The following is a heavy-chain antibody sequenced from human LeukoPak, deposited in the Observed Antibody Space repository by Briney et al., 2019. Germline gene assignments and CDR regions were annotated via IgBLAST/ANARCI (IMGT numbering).Heavy chain of an antibody. J-gene: IGHJ5*02. Sequence: SQTLSLTCTVSGGSISSGDYYWSWVRQPPGKGLEWIGYMYYSGSTYYNPSLKSRVVISVDTSKNQFSLKLSSVTAADTAVYYCARPYYYDSRIDPWGQGILVTVSS. CDR3: ARPYYYDSRIDP. CDR2: MYYSGST. V-gene: IGHV4-30-4*01. CDR1: GGSISSGDYY. D-gene: IGHD3-22*01.